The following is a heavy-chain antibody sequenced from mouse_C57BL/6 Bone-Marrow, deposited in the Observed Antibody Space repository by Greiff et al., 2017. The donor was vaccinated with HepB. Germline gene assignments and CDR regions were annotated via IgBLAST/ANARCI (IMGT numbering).Heavy chain of an antibody. CDR1: GYTFTEYT. CDR2: FYPGSGSI. CDR3: AIHEDRPMVTTDGLWFAY. Sequence: QVQLQQSGAELVKPGASVKLSCKASGYTFTEYTIHWVKQRSGQGLEWIGWFYPGSGSIKYNEKFKDKATLTADKSSSTVYMELSRLTSEDSAVYFCAIHEDRPMVTTDGLWFAYWGQGTLVTVSA. V-gene: IGHV1-62-2*01. J-gene: IGHJ3*01. D-gene: IGHD2-2*01.